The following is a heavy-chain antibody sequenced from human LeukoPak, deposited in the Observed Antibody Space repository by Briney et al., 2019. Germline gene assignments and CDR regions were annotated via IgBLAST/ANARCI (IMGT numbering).Heavy chain of an antibody. CDR3: ARDQNSGWISDAFDI. D-gene: IGHD6-19*01. CDR1: GGSISSYY. CDR2: IYYSGST. J-gene: IGHJ3*02. V-gene: IGHV4-59*01. Sequence: SETLSLTCTVSGGSISSYYWSWIRQPPGKGLEWIGYIYYSGSTNYNPSLKSRVTISIDTSKNQFSLKLSSVTAADTAVYYCARDQNSGWISDAFDIWGQGTMVTVSS.